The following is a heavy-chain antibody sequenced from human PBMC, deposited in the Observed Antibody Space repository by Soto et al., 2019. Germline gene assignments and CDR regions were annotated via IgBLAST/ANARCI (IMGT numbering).Heavy chain of an antibody. J-gene: IGHJ4*02. D-gene: IGHD6-13*01. CDR3: ATHDGPAAAGLVLVF. Sequence: EVQLVESGGGLVQPGGSLRLSCEASGFTFSSRWMTWVRQGPGKGLEWVANIKQDENGKDYVDSVKGRFTISRDNAKNSLYLQMNSLRAADTAVYYCATHDGPAAAGLVLVFWGQGTLVTVSS. CDR2: IKQDENGK. CDR1: GFTFSSRW. V-gene: IGHV3-7*02.